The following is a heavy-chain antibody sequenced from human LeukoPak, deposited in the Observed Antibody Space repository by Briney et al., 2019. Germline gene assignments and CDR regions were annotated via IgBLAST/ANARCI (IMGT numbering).Heavy chain of an antibody. V-gene: IGHV3-30*04. CDR3: ARDRGWLQYSTC. J-gene: IGHJ4*02. CDR1: GFTFSSFA. D-gene: IGHD5-24*01. Sequence: GGSLRLSCTASGFTFSSFAMRWVRQAPGKGLEWVAVISYDGSNKYYADSVKGRFTISRDNSKNTLYLEMNSLRPEDTAVYYCARDRGWLQYSTCWGQRSLVTVSS. CDR2: ISYDGSNK.